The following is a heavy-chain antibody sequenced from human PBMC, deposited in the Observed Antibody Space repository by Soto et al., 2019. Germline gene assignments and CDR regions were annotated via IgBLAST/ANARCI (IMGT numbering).Heavy chain of an antibody. J-gene: IGHJ4*02. D-gene: IGHD2-8*01. CDR3: TTTKGRLEPPTNDF. Sequence: EVQLVESVGGLVKPGGSLRLSCAASGFTFSNAWMSWVRRAPGKGLEWVGRIKSDAYGGAIDYAAPVKGRFTISRDDSKNTLFLQMNTLKAEDTAVYSCTTTKGRLEPPTNDFRGQGTAVIVSS. V-gene: IGHV3-15*01. CDR2: IKSDAYGGAI. CDR1: GFTFSNAW.